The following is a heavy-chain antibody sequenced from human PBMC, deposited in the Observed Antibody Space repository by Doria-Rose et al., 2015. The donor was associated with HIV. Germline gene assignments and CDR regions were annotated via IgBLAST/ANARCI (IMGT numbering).Heavy chain of an antibody. CDR1: GVSLSSPGMG. J-gene: IGHJ4*02. Sequence: PGPVLVKPTETLTLTCTVSGVSLSSPGMGVSWIRQPPGKALEWLANIFSDDERSYKTSLESRLTISRGTSKSQVVLTMTDMDPVDTATYYCARIKSSRWYHKYYFDFWGQGTLVIVSA. CDR2: IFSDDER. CDR3: ARIKSSRWYHKYYFDF. V-gene: IGHV2-26*01. D-gene: IGHD6-13*01.